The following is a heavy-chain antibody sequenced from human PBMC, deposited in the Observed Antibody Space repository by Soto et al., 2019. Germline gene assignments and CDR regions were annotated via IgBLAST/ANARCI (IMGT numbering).Heavy chain of an antibody. CDR1: GFTFSSNW. J-gene: IGHJ4*02. Sequence: GGSLRLFCAASGFTFSSNWMHWVRQAPGKGLVWVSRINGDGSSITYADFVKGRFTISRDNAKNTLYLQMNSLRAEDTAVYYCAIRASYYDSSGYFDYWGQGTLVTVSS. D-gene: IGHD3-22*01. CDR3: AIRASYYDSSGYFDY. V-gene: IGHV3-74*01. CDR2: INGDGSSI.